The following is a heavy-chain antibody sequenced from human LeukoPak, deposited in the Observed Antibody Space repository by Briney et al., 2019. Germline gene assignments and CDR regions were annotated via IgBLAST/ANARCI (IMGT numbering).Heavy chain of an antibody. CDR1: GGSISSYY. CDR2: IYYSGST. CDR3: ARASDSSSWYGDGVLDY. J-gene: IGHJ4*02. Sequence: PSETLSLTCTASGGSISSYYWSWIRQPPGKGLEWIGYIYYSGSTNYNPSLKGRVTISVDTSKNQFSLKLSSVTAADTAVYYCARASDSSSWYGDGVLDYWGQGTLVTVSS. D-gene: IGHD6-13*01. V-gene: IGHV4-59*01.